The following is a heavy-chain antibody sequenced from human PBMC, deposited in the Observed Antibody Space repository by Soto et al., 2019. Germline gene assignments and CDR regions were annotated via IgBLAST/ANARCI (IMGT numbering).Heavy chain of an antibody. CDR2: ISSSSSYI. V-gene: IGHV3-21*01. D-gene: IGHD6-19*01. CDR1: GFTFSSYS. Sequence: EVQLVESGGGLVKPGGSLRLSCAASGFTFSSYSMNWVRQAPGKGLEWVSSISSSSSYIYYADSVKGRFTISRDNAKNSLCLQMNSLRAEDTAVYYCARGGGSGWYYYYYMDVWGKGTTVTVSS. CDR3: ARGGGSGWYYYYYMDV. J-gene: IGHJ6*03.